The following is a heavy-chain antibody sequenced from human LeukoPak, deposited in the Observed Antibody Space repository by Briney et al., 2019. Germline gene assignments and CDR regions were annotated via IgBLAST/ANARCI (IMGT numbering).Heavy chain of an antibody. Sequence: GRSLRLSCAASGFTFSSYGMHWVRQAPGKGLEWVAVIWYDGSNKYYADSVKGRFTISRDNSKNTLYLQMNSLRAEDTAVYYCAKWDWGFDYWGQGTLVTVSS. V-gene: IGHV3-33*06. J-gene: IGHJ4*02. CDR2: IWYDGSNK. D-gene: IGHD3/OR15-3a*01. CDR1: GFTFSSYG. CDR3: AKWDWGFDY.